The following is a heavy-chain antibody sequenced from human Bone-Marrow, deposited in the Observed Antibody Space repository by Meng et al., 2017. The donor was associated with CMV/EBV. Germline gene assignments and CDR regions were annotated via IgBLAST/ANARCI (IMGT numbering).Heavy chain of an antibody. Sequence: GESLKISCAASGFTVATNHMHWVRQAPGKGPEWVSVIYSGGRTNYAESARGRFTISRDNFKNTLYLQMDTLRPEDTAVYYCVRVYGGSSGCWGQGTLVTVSS. J-gene: IGHJ4*02. CDR2: IYSGGRT. CDR3: VRVYGGSSGC. V-gene: IGHV3-66*02. D-gene: IGHD4-23*01. CDR1: GFTVATNH.